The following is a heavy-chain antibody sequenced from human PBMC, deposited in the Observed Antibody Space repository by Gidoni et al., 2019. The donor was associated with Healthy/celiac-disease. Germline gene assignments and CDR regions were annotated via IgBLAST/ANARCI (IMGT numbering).Heavy chain of an antibody. V-gene: IGHV1-24*01. CDR2: FDTEDGET. Sequence: QVQLVQSGAEVKKPGASVKVSCEVSGYTLTELSMHWVRQAPGKGLEWMGGFDTEDGETIYAQKFQGRVTMTEDTYTDTAYMELRSLRSEDTAVYYWATDYGGNSNGFYYYYGMDVWGQGTTVTVSS. CDR3: ATDYGGNSNGFYYYYGMDV. CDR1: GYTLTELS. J-gene: IGHJ6*02. D-gene: IGHD2-8*01.